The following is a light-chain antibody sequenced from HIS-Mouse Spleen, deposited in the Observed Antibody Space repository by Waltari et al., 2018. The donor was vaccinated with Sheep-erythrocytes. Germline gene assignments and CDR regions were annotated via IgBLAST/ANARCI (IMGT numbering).Light chain of an antibody. J-gene: IGLJ2*01. CDR2: DVR. CDR3: CSYAGSYTLV. Sequence: QSALTQPRSASGSPGQSVTISCTATSSDVGGYHYVSWYQQHPGKAPKPMFCDVRKRPSGFPDRFSGSKSGNTASLTISGLQAEDEADYYCCSYAGSYTLVFGGGTKLTVL. CDR1: SSDVGGYHY. V-gene: IGLV2-11*01.